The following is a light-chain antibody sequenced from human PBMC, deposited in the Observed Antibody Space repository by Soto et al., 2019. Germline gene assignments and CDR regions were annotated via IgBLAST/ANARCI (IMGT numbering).Light chain of an antibody. CDR1: SSDVGGYDF. CDR2: EVS. J-gene: IGLJ2*01. CDR3: NSYGGNTNVV. Sequence: QSVLTQPPSASGSPGQSVTISCTETSSDVGGYDFVSWYQQHPGKAPKILIYEVSKRASGVPDRFSGSKSGNTASLTVSGLQPDDEADYYCNSYGGNTNVVFGGGTKVTVL. V-gene: IGLV2-8*01.